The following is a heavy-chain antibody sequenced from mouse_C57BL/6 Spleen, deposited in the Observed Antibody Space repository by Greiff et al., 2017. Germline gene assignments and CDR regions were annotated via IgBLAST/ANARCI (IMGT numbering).Heavy chain of an antibody. CDR1: GFSLTSSG. Sequence: QVQLQQSGPGLVQPSQSLSITCTVSGFSLTSSGVHWVRQSPGKGLEWLGVIWRGGSTDYNAAFMSRLSITTDNSNGQVFFKMNSLQAHYTAIYYCAKTFTTVVAEAMDYWGQATSVTVSS. CDR2: IWRGGST. V-gene: IGHV2-5*01. J-gene: IGHJ4*01. D-gene: IGHD1-1*01. CDR3: AKTFTTVVAEAMDY.